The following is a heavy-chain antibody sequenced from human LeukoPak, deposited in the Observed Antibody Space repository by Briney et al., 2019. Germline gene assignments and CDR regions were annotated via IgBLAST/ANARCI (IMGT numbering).Heavy chain of an antibody. Sequence: GTSLRLSCAASGFTFSSYWMHWVRQAPGKGLVWVSRINSDGSSTSYADSVKGRFTISRDNAKNTLYQQMNSLRAEDTAVYYCARVGDYYGDYVRFDYWGQGTLVTVSS. V-gene: IGHV3-74*01. CDR2: INSDGSST. J-gene: IGHJ4*01. CDR3: ARVGDYYGDYVRFDY. CDR1: GFTFSSYW. D-gene: IGHD4-17*01.